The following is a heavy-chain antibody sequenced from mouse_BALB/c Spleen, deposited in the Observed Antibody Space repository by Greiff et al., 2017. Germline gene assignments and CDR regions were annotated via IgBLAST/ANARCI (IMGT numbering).Heavy chain of an antibody. J-gene: IGHJ3*01. CDR2: ISDGGSYT. CDR1: GFTFSDYY. CDR3: AKDRDGYYEGFAY. D-gene: IGHD2-3*01. Sequence: EVQGVESGGGLVKPGGSLKLSCAASGFTFSDYYMYWVRQTPEKRLEWVATISDGGSYTYYPDSVKGRFTISRDNAKNNLYLQMSSLKSEDTAMYYCAKDRDGYYEGFAYWGQGTLVTVSA. V-gene: IGHV5-4*02.